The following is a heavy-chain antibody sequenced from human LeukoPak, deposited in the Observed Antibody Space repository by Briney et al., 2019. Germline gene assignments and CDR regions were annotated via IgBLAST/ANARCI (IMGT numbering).Heavy chain of an antibody. Sequence: SETLSLTCAVYSGSFSGYYRSWIRQPPGKGLEWIGYIYYSGSTIYNPSLKSRVTISVDTSKNQFSLRLSSVTAADTAVYYCARGQWLVDYWGQGTLVTVSS. CDR2: IYYSGST. J-gene: IGHJ4*02. CDR3: ARGQWLVDY. D-gene: IGHD6-19*01. V-gene: IGHV4-59*01. CDR1: SGSFSGYY.